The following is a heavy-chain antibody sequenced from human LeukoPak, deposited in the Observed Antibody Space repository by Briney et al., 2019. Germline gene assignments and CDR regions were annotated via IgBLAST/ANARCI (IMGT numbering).Heavy chain of an antibody. V-gene: IGHV3-30*18. Sequence: GRSLRLSCAASGFTFSSYGMHWVRQAPGKGLEWVAVISYDGSNKYYADSVKGRFTISRDNSKNTLYLQMNSLRAEDTAVYYCAKDSSSWYGDFDYWGQGTLVTVSS. CDR3: AKDSSSWYGDFDY. J-gene: IGHJ4*02. D-gene: IGHD6-13*01. CDR2: ISYDGSNK. CDR1: GFTFSSYG.